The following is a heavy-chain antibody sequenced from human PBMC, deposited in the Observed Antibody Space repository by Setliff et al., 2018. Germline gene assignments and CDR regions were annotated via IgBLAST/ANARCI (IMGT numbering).Heavy chain of an antibody. D-gene: IGHD3-3*01. CDR2: VYSDGET. V-gene: IGHV4-4*07. Sequence: SETLSLTCTVSGGFIYDHYWTWIRQPAGKGLQWIGRVYSDGETDYSPSLRSRVTISVDKSNNQFSLNLKSMTAADTALYFCARERQGGFLEWSPFDSCGQGILVTVS. CDR3: ARERQGGFLEWSPFDS. CDR1: GGFIYDHY. J-gene: IGHJ4*02.